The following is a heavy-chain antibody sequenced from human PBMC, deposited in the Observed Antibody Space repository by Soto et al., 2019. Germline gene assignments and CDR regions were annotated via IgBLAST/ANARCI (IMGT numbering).Heavy chain of an antibody. CDR1: GGSISSSSYY. CDR3: ARHERAAGMTEKIDY. D-gene: IGHD6-13*01. V-gene: IGHV4-39*01. CDR2: IYYSGST. J-gene: IGHJ4*02. Sequence: LSLTCTVSGGSISSSSYYWGWIRQPPGKGLEWIGSIYYSGSTYYNPSLKSRVTISVDTSKNQFSLKLSSVTAADTAVYYCARHERAAGMTEKIDYWGQGTLVTVSS.